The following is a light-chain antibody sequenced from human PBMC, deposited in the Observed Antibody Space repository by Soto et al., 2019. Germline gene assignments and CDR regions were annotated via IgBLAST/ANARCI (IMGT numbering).Light chain of an antibody. CDR3: AAWDASLDGYV. CDR1: SSNLGDNT. CDR2: SYD. J-gene: IGLJ1*01. V-gene: IGLV1-44*01. Sequence: QSALTQPPSASGTPGHSVTISCSTSSSNLGDNTVNWYQQVPGAAPKLLIYSYDQRPSGVPDRFSGSKSGTSASLAISGLQSEDEADYYCAAWDASLDGYVFGTGTKVTVL.